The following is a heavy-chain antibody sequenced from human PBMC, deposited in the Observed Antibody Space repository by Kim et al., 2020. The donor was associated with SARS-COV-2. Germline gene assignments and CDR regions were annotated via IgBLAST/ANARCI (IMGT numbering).Heavy chain of an antibody. CDR2: INNDGSDT. V-gene: IGHV3-74*01. Sequence: GGSLRLSCAASGFTFSSYGMHWVRQGPGKGLMWVSRINNDGSDTNYADSVKGRFTISRDNAKNTVYLQMNNLRVDDTAIYYCARVNVGVRGGGYWGQGTLVTVSS. J-gene: IGHJ4*02. D-gene: IGHD3-10*01. CDR1: GFTFSSYG. CDR3: ARVNVGVRGGGY.